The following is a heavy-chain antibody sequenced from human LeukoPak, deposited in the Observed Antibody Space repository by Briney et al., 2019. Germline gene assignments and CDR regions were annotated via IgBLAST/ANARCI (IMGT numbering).Heavy chain of an antibody. CDR2: ITSSGGTT. CDR3: ARGQRWFGELDF. D-gene: IGHD3-10*01. V-gene: IGHV3-48*03. Sequence: GGSLRLSCAASGFTFSSSEMNWVRQAPGKGLEWVSYITSSGGTTYYADSVKGRFTISRDNARNSLFLQMNSLRAEDTAVYYCARGQRWFGELDFWGQGTLVTVPS. CDR1: GFTFSSSE. J-gene: IGHJ4*02.